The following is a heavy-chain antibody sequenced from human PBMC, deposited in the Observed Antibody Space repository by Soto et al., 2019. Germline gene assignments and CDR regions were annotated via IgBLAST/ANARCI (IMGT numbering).Heavy chain of an antibody. CDR2: ITSGSGTV. D-gene: IGHD1-7*01. V-gene: IGHV3-48*02. J-gene: IGHJ6*02. CDR1: GFTFSSYS. Sequence: GGSLRLSCAASGFTFSSYSMNWVRQAPGKGLEWVSSITSGSGTVYYADSVKGRFTISRDNAKNSLYLHMNGLRDEDTAVYYCARRMELPASSAWDVWGQGTTVTVSS. CDR3: ARRMELPASSAWDV.